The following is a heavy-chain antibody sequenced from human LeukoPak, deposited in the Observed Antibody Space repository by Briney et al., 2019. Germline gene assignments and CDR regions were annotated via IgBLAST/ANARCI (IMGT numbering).Heavy chain of an antibody. CDR1: GYIFINYG. J-gene: IGHJ4*02. Sequence: ASVTVSCKTSGYIFINYGINWVRQAPRQGLDWMGWICGYNGDTHSAQTLQGSVTMITDTSTNTAYMEMRSLTSDDTAVYYCARGGQWLYSDHWGQGTLVTVSS. CDR2: ICGYNGDT. V-gene: IGHV1-18*01. D-gene: IGHD6-19*01. CDR3: ARGGQWLYSDH.